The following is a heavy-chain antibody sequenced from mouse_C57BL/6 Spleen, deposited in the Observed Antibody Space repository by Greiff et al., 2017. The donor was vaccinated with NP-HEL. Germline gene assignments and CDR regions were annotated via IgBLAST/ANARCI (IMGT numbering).Heavy chain of an antibody. Sequence: EVQLQESGPGLVKPSQSLSLTCSVTGYSITSGYYWNWIRQFPGNKLEWMGYISYDGSNNSNPSLKNRISITRDTSKNQFFLKLNSVTTEDTATYYCAIFVDYWGQGTSVTVSS. J-gene: IGHJ4*01. CDR2: ISYDGSN. V-gene: IGHV3-6*01. CDR3: AIFVDY. CDR1: GYSITSGYY.